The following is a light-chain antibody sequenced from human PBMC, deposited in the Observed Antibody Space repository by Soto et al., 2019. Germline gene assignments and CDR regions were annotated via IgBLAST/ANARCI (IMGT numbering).Light chain of an antibody. CDR3: QQYNHWPRT. CDR1: QSISSN. Sequence: EIVWTQSPATLSVSPGERATLSCRASQSISSNLAWYQQKPGQAPRLLIFRTSSRATGVPARFSGSGSGTEFTLTISSLQSEDSGVYYCQQYNHWPRTFGQGTKVDI. V-gene: IGKV3-15*01. J-gene: IGKJ1*01. CDR2: RTS.